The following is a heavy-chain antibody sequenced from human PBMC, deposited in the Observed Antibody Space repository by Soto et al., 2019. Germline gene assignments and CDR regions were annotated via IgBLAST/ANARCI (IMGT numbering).Heavy chain of an antibody. CDR1: GGSISSGDYY. J-gene: IGHJ5*02. Sequence: PSETLSLTCTVSGGSISSGDYYWSWIRQPPGKGLEWIGYIYYSGSTYYNPSLKSRVTISVDTSKNQFSLKLSSVTAADTAVYYCAGYGSGSYYSRNWFDPWGQGTLVTVSS. D-gene: IGHD3-10*01. CDR3: AGYGSGSYYSRNWFDP. V-gene: IGHV4-30-4*01. CDR2: IYYSGST.